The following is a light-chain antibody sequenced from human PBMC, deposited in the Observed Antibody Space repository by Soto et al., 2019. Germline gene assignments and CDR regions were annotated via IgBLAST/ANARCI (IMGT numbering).Light chain of an antibody. CDR1: SSNIGSHF. CDR2: RDG. CDR3: AVWDQSLTGWV. V-gene: IGLV1-47*01. J-gene: IGLJ3*02. Sequence: QPVLTQPPSASXXXGQSLTISCSGSSSNIGSHFVYWYQHLPGTAPKLLIFRDGQRPSGVPARFFGSKSGTSASLAITGLRSEDEADYYCAVWDQSLTGWVFGGGTKLTVL.